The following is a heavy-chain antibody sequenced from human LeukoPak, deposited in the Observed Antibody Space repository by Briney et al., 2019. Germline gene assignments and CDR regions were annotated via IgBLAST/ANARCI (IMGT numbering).Heavy chain of an antibody. V-gene: IGHV3-7*01. CDR1: GFIFTNYF. D-gene: IGHD3-3*01. CDR3: ATDRGWRTSGYYLYYFEY. CDR2: IKHDGSEK. J-gene: IGHJ4*02. Sequence: PGGSLSLSCAASGFIFTNYFMSWVRQAAGKGLEWVASIKHDGSEKYYVDSVRGRFTISRDNTKNSLYLQMSSLRAEDTAVYYCATDRGWRTSGYYLYYFEYWGQGTLVTFSS.